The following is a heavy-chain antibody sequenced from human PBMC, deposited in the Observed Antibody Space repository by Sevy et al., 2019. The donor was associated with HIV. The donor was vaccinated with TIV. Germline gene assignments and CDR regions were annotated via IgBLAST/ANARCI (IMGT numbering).Heavy chain of an antibody. Sequence: GGSLRLSCEASGLRFSEAWMTWVRHIPGRGLDWVGRIMSKNDGGTIEYRAPVMGRFTVSGDDSRDTVYLQMRSLKSEDAAVYYCVSGFDMWGQGTRVTVSS. D-gene: IGHD1-26*01. V-gene: IGHV3-15*01. CDR3: VSGFDM. J-gene: IGHJ3*02. CDR2: IMSKNDGGTI. CDR1: GLRFSEAW.